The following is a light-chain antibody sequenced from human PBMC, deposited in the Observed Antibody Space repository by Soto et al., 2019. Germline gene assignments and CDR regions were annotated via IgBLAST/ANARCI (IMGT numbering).Light chain of an antibody. Sequence: QSVLTQPPSVSGSPGQSVTISCTGTSSDVGSYNRVSWYQQPPGTAPKLMIYEVGNRPSGVPDRFSGSKSGNTASLTISGLQAEDEADYYCSSYTSSSTFVVFGGGTQLTVL. CDR3: SSYTSSSTFVV. V-gene: IGLV2-18*02. CDR1: SSDVGSYNR. J-gene: IGLJ2*01. CDR2: EVG.